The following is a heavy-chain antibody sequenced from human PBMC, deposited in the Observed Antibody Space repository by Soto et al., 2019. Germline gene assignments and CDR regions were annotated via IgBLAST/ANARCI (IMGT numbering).Heavy chain of an antibody. J-gene: IGHJ4*02. CDR2: IDPGNSYT. CDR3: ARHTGLGPMTLDY. CDR1: GYTFTTYW. V-gene: IGHV5-10-1*01. Sequence: GESLKISCKGSGYTFTTYWITWVRQTPGKGLEWIGRIDPGNSYTSYNPSFQGHVTLSADMSISTAYLQWSGLKASDTAMYYCARHTGLGPMTLDYWGQGTMVTVSS. D-gene: IGHD4-17*01.